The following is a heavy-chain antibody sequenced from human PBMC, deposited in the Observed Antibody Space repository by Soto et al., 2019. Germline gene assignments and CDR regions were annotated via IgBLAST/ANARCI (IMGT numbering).Heavy chain of an antibody. CDR2: IYYSGST. J-gene: IGHJ4*02. CDR1: GGSISSGGYY. CDR3: ARRTDSSGYYFDY. V-gene: IGHV4-31*03. Sequence: QVQLQESGPGLVKPSQTLSLTCTVSGGSISSGGYYWSWIRQHPGKGLEWIGYIYYSGSTYYNPSLKRRVTISVDTSKNQFSLKLSSVTAADTAVYYCARRTDSSGYYFDYWGQGTLVTVSS. D-gene: IGHD3-22*01.